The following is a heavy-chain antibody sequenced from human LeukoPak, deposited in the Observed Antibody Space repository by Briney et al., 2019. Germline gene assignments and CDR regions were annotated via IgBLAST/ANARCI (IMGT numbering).Heavy chain of an antibody. J-gene: IGHJ6*02. CDR2: ISGSGGST. Sequence: GALRLSCAASGFTFSSYAMSWVRQAPGKGLEWVSAISGSGGSTYYADSVKGRFTISRDNSKNTLYLQMNSLRAEDTAVYYCAKDLGPTSTYYDTLTGYYFPYYYYGMDVWGQGTTVTVSS. CDR3: AKDLGPTSTYYDTLTGYYFPYYYYGMDV. V-gene: IGHV3-23*01. D-gene: IGHD3-9*01. CDR1: GFTFSSYA.